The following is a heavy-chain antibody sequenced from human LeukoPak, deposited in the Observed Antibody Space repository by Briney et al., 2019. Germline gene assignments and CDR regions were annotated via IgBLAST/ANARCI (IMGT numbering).Heavy chain of an antibody. CDR2: MNPNSGNT. J-gene: IGHJ6*02. Sequence: GASVKVSCKASGCTFTSYDINWVRQATGQGLEWMGWMNPNSGNTGYAQKFQGRVTMTRNTSISTAYMELSSLRSEDTAVYYCARFGYSSSSHYYYGMDVWGQGTTVTVSS. CDR3: ARFGYSSSSHYYYGMDV. D-gene: IGHD6-6*01. V-gene: IGHV1-8*01. CDR1: GCTFTSYD.